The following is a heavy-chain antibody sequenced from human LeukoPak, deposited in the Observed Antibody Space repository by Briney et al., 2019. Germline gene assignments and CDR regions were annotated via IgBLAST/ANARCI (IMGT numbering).Heavy chain of an antibody. D-gene: IGHD3-22*01. CDR1: GDTFSKYA. V-gene: IGHV1-69*05. J-gene: IGHJ4*02. Sequence: SVKVSCKASGDTFSKYAITWVRQAPGQGLEWMGNIVPVFGTPIYAQKFQGRVTITTDESTSTAYMELSSLRSEDTAVYYCALVSDYYDTRVDYWGQGTLVIVSS. CDR3: ALVSDYYDTRVDY. CDR2: IVPVFGTP.